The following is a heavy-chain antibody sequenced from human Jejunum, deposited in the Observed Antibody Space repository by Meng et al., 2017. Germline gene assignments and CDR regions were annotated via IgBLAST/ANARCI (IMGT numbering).Heavy chain of an antibody. J-gene: IGHJ4*02. V-gene: IGHV4-34*01. CDR1: GDSFTDYY. D-gene: IGHD2/OR15-2a*01. CDR3: ARHLSRRAVFDY. CDR2: IHHSGST. Sequence: QLQLLQWGAGLLKPSETLSLTCTVYGDSFTDYYWNWIRQPPGKGLESIGEIHHSGSTNYNPSLESRVTMSGDTSRKQFSLRLSSVTAADTAVYFCARHLSRRAVFDYWGQGILVTVSS.